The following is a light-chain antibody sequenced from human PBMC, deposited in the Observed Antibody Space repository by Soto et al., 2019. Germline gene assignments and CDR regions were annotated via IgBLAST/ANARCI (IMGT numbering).Light chain of an antibody. J-gene: IGLJ3*02. Sequence: QSVLTQPPSASGTPGQRVTISCSGSSSNIGSNTATWYQQLPRTAPKLLIYKNSQRPSGVPDRLSGSKSGTSASLAISGLQSEDEADYYCATWDDSLNGWVFGGGTKLTVL. CDR1: SSNIGSNT. CDR3: ATWDDSLNGWV. V-gene: IGLV1-44*01. CDR2: KNS.